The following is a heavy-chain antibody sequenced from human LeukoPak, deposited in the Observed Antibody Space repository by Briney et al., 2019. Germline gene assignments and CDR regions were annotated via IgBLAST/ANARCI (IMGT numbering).Heavy chain of an antibody. CDR2: INPSGGST. CDR3: ARDTRITIFGVVTYYFDY. J-gene: IGHJ4*02. D-gene: IGHD3-3*01. V-gene: IGHV1-46*01. CDR1: GYTFTSYY. Sequence: EASVTVSCKASGYTFTSYYMHWVRQAPGQGLEWMGIINPSGGSTSYAQKSQGRVTMTRDTSTSTVYMELSSLRSEDTAVYYCARDTRITIFGVVTYYFDYWGQGTLVTVSS.